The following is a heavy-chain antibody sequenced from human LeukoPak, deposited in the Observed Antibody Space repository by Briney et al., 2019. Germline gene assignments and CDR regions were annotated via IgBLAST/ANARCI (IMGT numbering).Heavy chain of an antibody. D-gene: IGHD1-26*01. Sequence: GASLQISCEGAGSIFTSYWIGWGRQLPGKGLEWMGIIYPGGSDTRYRPSFQGQVPISADKSISTAYLQWSSLKASDTAMYYCARCEWELLPMGGDYWGQGTLVTVSS. V-gene: IGHV5-51*01. J-gene: IGHJ4*02. CDR3: ARCEWELLPMGGDY. CDR2: IYPGGSDT. CDR1: GSIFTSYW.